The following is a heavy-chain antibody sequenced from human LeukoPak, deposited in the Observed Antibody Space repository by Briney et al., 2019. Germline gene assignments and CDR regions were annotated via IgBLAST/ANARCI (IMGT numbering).Heavy chain of an antibody. V-gene: IGHV1-8*01. CDR2: MNPNSGNT. CDR3: ARGDDFWSGYPSTFDY. J-gene: IGHJ4*02. Sequence: ASVKVSCKASGYTFTSYDINWVRQATGQGLEWMGWMNPNSGNTGYAQKFRGRVTMTRNTSISTAYMELSSLRSEDTAVYYCARGDDFWSGYPSTFDYWGQGTLVTVSS. D-gene: IGHD3-3*01. CDR1: GYTFTSYD.